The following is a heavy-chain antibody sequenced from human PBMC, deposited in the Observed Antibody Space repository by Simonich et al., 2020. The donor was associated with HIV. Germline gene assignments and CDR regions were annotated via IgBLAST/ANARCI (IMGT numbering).Heavy chain of an antibody. V-gene: IGHV4-34*01. CDR2: INHSGST. CDR3: ARLTAAGGSNQLDY. CDR1: GASFSGYY. Sequence: QVQLQQWDAGLLKPSETLSLTCAVYGASFSGYYWSWIRQPPGKGLEWIGEINHSGSTNYNPSLKGRVTVSVDTSKSQFSLKLRSVTAADTAVYYCARLTAAGGSNQLDYWGQGTLVTVSS. D-gene: IGHD6-13*01. J-gene: IGHJ4*02.